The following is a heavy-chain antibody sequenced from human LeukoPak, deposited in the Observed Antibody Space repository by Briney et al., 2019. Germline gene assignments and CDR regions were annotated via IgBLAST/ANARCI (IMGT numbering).Heavy chain of an antibody. CDR2: INGSGGST. J-gene: IGHJ1*01. D-gene: IGHD6-19*01. CDR1: GFTFSSYA. CDR3: ARDIYRHWLIQGGFFQN. V-gene: IGHV3-23*01. Sequence: GGSLRLSCAASGFTFSSYAMSWVRQAPGKGLEWVSAINGSGGSTYYADSVKGRFTISRDNSKNTLYLQMNSLRPEDTAVFYCARDIYRHWLIQGGFFQNWGQGTLVTVSS.